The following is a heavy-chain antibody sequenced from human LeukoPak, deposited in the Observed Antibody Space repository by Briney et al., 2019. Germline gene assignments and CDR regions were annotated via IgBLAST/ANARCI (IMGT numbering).Heavy chain of an antibody. V-gene: IGHV1-8*01. D-gene: IGHD3-22*01. Sequence: ASVKVSXKASGYTFTSYDINWVRQATGQGLEWIGWMNPNSGNTGYAQKFQGRVTMTRNTSISTAYMELSSLRSEDTAVYYCARDLAPYYYDSSGYSLWGQGTLVTVSS. J-gene: IGHJ4*02. CDR2: MNPNSGNT. CDR3: ARDLAPYYYDSSGYSL. CDR1: GYTFTSYD.